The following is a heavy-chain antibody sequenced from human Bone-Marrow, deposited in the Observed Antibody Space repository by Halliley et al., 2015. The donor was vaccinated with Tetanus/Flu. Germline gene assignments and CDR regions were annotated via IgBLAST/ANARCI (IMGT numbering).Heavy chain of an antibody. V-gene: IGHV3-9*01. CDR2: ISWNGGIK. Sequence: SLRLSCTVSGLTFDDYAMLWVRQGPGKGLEWVSGISWNGGIKAYADSVTGRFTISRDNAKNSLYLQMNSLRAEDTALYYCVKAYSSSSSGWFDLWGQGTLVTVSA. D-gene: IGHD6-6*01. CDR3: VKAYSSSSSGWFDL. CDR1: GLTFDDYA. J-gene: IGHJ5*02.